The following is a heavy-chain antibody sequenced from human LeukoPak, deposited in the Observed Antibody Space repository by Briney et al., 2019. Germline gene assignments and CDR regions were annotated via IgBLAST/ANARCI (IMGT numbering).Heavy chain of an antibody. D-gene: IGHD6-13*01. V-gene: IGHV3-15*01. J-gene: IGHJ4*02. CDR1: GFTFGDYA. CDR2: IKSKTDGGTT. Sequence: KPGRSMRLSCTASGFTFGDYAMSWVRQAPGKGLEWVGRIKSKTDGGTTDYAAPVKGRFTISRDDSKNTLYLQMNSLKTEDTAVYYCTTDESADSSRPTWGYWGQGTLVTVSS. CDR3: TTDESADSSRPTWGY.